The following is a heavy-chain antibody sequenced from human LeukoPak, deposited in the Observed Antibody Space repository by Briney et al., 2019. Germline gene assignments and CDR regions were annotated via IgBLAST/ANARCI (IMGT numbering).Heavy chain of an antibody. CDR2: INPNSGGT. D-gene: IGHD3-22*01. CDR1: GYTFTGYY. V-gene: IGHV1-2*02. J-gene: IGHJ4*02. Sequence: ASVKVSCKASGYTFTGYYMHWVRQAPGQGLEWMGWINPNSGGTNYAQKFQGRVTMTRDTSISTAYMELSRLRSDDTAVYYCARDYNRYYYYSSGYYWGAYFDYWGQGTLVTVSS. CDR3: ARDYNRYYYYSSGYYWGAYFDY.